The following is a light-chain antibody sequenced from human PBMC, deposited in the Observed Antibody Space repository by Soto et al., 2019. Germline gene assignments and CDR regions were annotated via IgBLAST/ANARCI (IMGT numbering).Light chain of an antibody. CDR3: SSYTSSSTVV. CDR1: SSDFGGYNY. J-gene: IGLJ2*01. Sequence: QSALSQPASVSGSPGQSITISCTGTSSDFGGYNYVSWYQQHPGKAPKLMIYEVSHRPSGVSNRFSGSKSGNTASLTISGLQAEDEADYYCSSYTSSSTVVFGGGTKLTVL. CDR2: EVS. V-gene: IGLV2-14*01.